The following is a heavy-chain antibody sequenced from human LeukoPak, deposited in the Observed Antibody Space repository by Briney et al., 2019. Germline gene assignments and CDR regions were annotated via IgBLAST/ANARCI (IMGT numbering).Heavy chain of an antibody. Sequence: SETLSLTCTVSGGSISSYYWSWIRQPPGKGLEWIGYIYYSGSTNYNPSLKSRVTISVDTSKNQFSLKLSSATAADTAVYYCARGPATIRRALGFDYWGQGTLVTVSS. D-gene: IGHD5-12*01. J-gene: IGHJ4*02. CDR2: IYYSGST. CDR1: GGSISSYY. V-gene: IGHV4-59*01. CDR3: ARGPATIRRALGFDY.